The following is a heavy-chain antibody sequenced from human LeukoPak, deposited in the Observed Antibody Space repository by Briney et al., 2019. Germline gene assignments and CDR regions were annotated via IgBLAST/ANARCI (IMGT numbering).Heavy chain of an antibody. Sequence: SETLSLTCTVSGGSISSGDYYWSWIRQPPGKGLEWIGYIYYSGSTYYNPSLKSRVTISVDTSKNQFSLKLSSVTAADTAVYYYARVTITMVRGVPSPRNYYYYGMDVWGKGTTVTVSS. CDR1: GGSISSGDYY. CDR3: ARVTITMVRGVPSPRNYYYYGMDV. J-gene: IGHJ6*04. V-gene: IGHV4-30-4*01. CDR2: IYYSGST. D-gene: IGHD3-10*01.